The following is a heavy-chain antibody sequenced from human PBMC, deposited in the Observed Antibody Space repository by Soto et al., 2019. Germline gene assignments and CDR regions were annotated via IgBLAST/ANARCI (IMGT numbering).Heavy chain of an antibody. J-gene: IGHJ4*02. Sequence: GGSLRLSCAASGFTFSNAWMSWVRQAPGKGLEWVGRIKSKTDGGTTDYAAPVKGRFTISRDDSKNTLYLQMNSLKTEDTAVYYCTTDQFDYGDYVRFGYWGQGTLVTVSS. CDR2: IKSKTDGGTT. CDR1: GFTFSNAW. D-gene: IGHD4-17*01. CDR3: TTDQFDYGDYVRFGY. V-gene: IGHV3-15*01.